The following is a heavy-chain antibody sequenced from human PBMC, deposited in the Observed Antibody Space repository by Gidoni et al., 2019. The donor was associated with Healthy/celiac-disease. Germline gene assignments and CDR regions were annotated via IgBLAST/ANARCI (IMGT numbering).Heavy chain of an antibody. V-gene: IGHV3-53*01. CDR3: EIGVYGSGSYYSYYFDY. CDR2: IYSGGST. Sequence: EVQLVESGRGLIQHGGSLRLSCAASRFTASSNYMSWVRLAPGKGLERVSVIYSGGSTYYDDSVKGRFTIPRDNSKNTLYLQMISLRAEDTAVYYCEIGVYGSGSYYSYYFDYCGQGTLVTVSS. CDR1: RFTASSNY. D-gene: IGHD3-10*01. J-gene: IGHJ4*02.